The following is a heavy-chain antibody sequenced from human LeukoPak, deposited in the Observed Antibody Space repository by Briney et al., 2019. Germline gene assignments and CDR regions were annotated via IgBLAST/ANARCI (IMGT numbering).Heavy chain of an antibody. D-gene: IGHD4-17*01. J-gene: IGHJ6*03. CDR1: GFTFSSYS. CDR2: ISSSSSYI. Sequence: GGSLRLFCAASGFTFSSYSMNWVRQAPGKGLEWASSISSSSSYIYYADSVKGRFTISRDNAKNSLYLQMNSLRAEDTAVYYCARDGGDHYYYYMDVWGKGTTVTVSS. V-gene: IGHV3-21*01. CDR3: ARDGGDHYYYYMDV.